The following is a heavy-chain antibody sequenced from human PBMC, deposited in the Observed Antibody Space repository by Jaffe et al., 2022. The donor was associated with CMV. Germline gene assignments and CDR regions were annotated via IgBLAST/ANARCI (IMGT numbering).Heavy chain of an antibody. J-gene: IGHJ6*02. CDR1: GFTFSSYS. D-gene: IGHD2-8*01. Sequence: EVQLVESGGGLVKPGGSLRLSCAASGFTFSSYSMNWVRQAPGKGLEWVSSISSSSSYIYYADSVKGRFTISRDNAKNSLYLQMNSLRAEDTAVYYCARSYAMDYGMDVWGQGTTVTVSS. CDR3: ARSYAMDYGMDV. CDR2: ISSSSSYI. V-gene: IGHV3-21*01.